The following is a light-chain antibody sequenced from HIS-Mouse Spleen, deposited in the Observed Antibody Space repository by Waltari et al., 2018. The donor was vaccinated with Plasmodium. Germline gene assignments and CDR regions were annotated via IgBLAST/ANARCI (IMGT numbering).Light chain of an antibody. CDR3: YSTDSSGNHRV. J-gene: IGLJ3*02. V-gene: IGLV3-10*01. CDR1: ALPKKY. Sequence: SYELTQPPSVSVSPGQTSRITCSVDALPKKYAYWYQQKSGQAPVLVIYEDSKRPSGIHERFAGSSSGTMATLTISGAQVEDEADYYCYSTDSSGNHRVFGGGTKLTVL. CDR2: EDS.